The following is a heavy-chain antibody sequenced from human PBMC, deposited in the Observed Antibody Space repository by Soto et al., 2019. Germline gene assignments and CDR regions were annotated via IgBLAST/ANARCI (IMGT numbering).Heavy chain of an antibody. D-gene: IGHD2-15*01. CDR3: AGDRGFCSAGTCYMFDY. J-gene: IGHJ4*02. CDR1: GYTFTSYD. V-gene: IGHV1-46*01. CDR2: INPRGGST. Sequence: EASVKVSCKASGYTFTSYDMHWVRQAPGQGLEWMGIINPRGGSTSYAQRFQGRVTMTSDTSTSTVYMELSSLRSEDTAVYYCAGDRGFCSAGTCYMFDYWGQGTLVTVSS.